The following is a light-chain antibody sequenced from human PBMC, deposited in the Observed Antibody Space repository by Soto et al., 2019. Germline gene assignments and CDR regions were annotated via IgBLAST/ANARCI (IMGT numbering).Light chain of an antibody. CDR2: VSS. J-gene: IGKJ4*01. V-gene: IGKV3D-15*01. Sequence: IVMTQSPATLSVSPGDEVTLSCRASQNFGTNLDWYQQKPGKAPRLLIYVSSTRATGIPATFSGSGSGTEFTLTISSLQSEESAIYYCQQYNNWGLSFGGGTKVEIK. CDR1: QNFGTN. CDR3: QQYNNWGLS.